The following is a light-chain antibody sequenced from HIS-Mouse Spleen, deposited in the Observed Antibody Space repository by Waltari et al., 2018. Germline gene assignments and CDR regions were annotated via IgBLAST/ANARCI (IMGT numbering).Light chain of an antibody. V-gene: IGLV3-1*01. CDR1: KLGDKY. CDR2: QDS. CDR3: QAWDSSTVV. Sequence: SYELTQPPSVSVSPGQTASIPCSGDKLGDKYACWYQQKPGQSPVLVIYQDSKRPSGIRQRFAGSNSGNTATRTISGTQAMDEADYYCQAWDSSTVVFGGGTKLTVL. J-gene: IGLJ2*01.